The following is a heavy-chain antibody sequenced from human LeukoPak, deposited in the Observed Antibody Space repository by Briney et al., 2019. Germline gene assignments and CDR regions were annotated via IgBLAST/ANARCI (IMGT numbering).Heavy chain of an antibody. D-gene: IGHD6-13*01. V-gene: IGHV3-21*01. CDR3: ARAGSSSGGAFDI. J-gene: IGHJ3*02. CDR2: ISSSSSYI. CDR1: GFTFSSYS. Sequence: PGGSLRLSCAASGFTFSSYSMNWVRQAPGKGLEWVSSISSSSSYIYYADSVKGRFTISRDNAKNSLYLQMNGLRAEDTAVYYCARAGSSSGGAFDIWGQGTMVTVSS.